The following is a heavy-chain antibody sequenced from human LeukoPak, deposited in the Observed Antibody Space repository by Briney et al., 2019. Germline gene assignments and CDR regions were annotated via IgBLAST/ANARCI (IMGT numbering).Heavy chain of an antibody. D-gene: IGHD3-16*02. CDR2: IIPIFGTA. CDR3: ARAIGLSSLYYMDV. Sequence: GPPGKSPAKPSGAPSTSIATSWGRQPPGQGLDWMGGIIPIFGTANYAQKFQGRVTITADESTSTAYMELRSLRSDDTAVYYCARAIGLSSLYYMDVWGKGTTVTVSS. J-gene: IGHJ6*03. CDR1: GAPSTSIA. V-gene: IGHV1-69*13.